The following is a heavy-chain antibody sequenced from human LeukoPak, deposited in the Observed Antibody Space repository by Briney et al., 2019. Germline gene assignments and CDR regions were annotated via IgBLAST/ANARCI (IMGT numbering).Heavy chain of an antibody. CDR2: ISGSGGST. J-gene: IGHJ3*02. Sequence: GGSLRLSCAASGFTFSSYAMSWVRQAPGKGLEWVSAISGSGGSTYYADSVKGRFTISRDNSKNTLYLQMNSLRSEDTAVYYCASSSVVVVAAIDIWGQGTMVTVSS. V-gene: IGHV3-23*01. CDR3: ASSSVVVVAAIDI. D-gene: IGHD2-15*01. CDR1: GFTFSSYA.